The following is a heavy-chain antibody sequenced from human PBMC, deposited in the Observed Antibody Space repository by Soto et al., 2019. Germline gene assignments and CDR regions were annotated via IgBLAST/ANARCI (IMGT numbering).Heavy chain of an antibody. CDR1: GFTFNAYT. D-gene: IGHD3-9*01. CDR2: ISWDGGIT. CDR3: AKDSYDILTGQKRYFDS. V-gene: IGHV3-43*01. Sequence: GSLRLSCAASGFTFNAYTMHWVRQAPGKGLEWVSLISWDGGITYYGDSVKGRFTVSRDNSDNSLYLQMTSLRSDDTAFYYCAKDSYDILTGQKRYFDSWGQGTLVTVSS. J-gene: IGHJ4*02.